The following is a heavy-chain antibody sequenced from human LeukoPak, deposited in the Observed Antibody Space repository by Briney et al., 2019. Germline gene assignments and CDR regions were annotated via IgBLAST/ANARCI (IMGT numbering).Heavy chain of an antibody. D-gene: IGHD3-22*01. CDR3: AREVRTPYYYDSSAEDY. CDR2: INTNTGNP. V-gene: IGHV7-4-1*02. J-gene: IGHJ4*02. Sequence: AASVKVSCKVSGYTLTELFMHWVRQAPGQGLEWMGWINTNTGNPTYAQGFTGRFVFSLDTSVSTAYLQISSLKAEDTAVYYCAREVRTPYYYDSSAEDYWGQGTLVTVSS. CDR1: GYTLTELF.